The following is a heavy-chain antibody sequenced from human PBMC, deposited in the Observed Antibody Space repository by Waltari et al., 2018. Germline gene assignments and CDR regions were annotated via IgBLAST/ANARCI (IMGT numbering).Heavy chain of an antibody. CDR1: GGSISSHY. J-gene: IGHJ2*01. CDR2: IYYSGST. Sequence: QVQLQESGPGLVKPSETLSLTCTVSGGSISSHYWSWIRQPPGKGLEWIGYIYYSGSTNYNPSLKSRVTRSVDTSKNQFSLKLSSVTAADTAVYYCARSGFLEWLSTGYFDLWGRGTLVTVSS. CDR3: ARSGFLEWLSTGYFDL. V-gene: IGHV4-59*11. D-gene: IGHD3-3*01.